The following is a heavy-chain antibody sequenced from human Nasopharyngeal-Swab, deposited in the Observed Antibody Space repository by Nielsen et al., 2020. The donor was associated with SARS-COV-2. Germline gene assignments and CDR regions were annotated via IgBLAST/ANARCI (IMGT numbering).Heavy chain of an antibody. Sequence: SETLSLTCTVSGGSISSSSYYWGWIRQPPGKGLEWIGSIYYSGSTYYNPSLKSRVTISVDTSKNQFPLKLSSVTAADTAVYYCARDSRYYYYGMDVWGQGTTVTVSS. V-gene: IGHV4-39*06. CDR2: IYYSGST. CDR1: GGSISSSSYY. CDR3: ARDSRYYYYGMDV. J-gene: IGHJ6*02.